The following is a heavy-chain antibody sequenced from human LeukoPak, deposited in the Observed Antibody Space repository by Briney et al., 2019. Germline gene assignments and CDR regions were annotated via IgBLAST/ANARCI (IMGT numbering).Heavy chain of an antibody. CDR2: INPNSGGT. Sequence: GASVKVSCKASGYTFTGYYLHWVRQAPGQGLEWMGWINPNSGGTNYAQKFQGRVTMTSDTSISTAYMELSRLTSVDTAVYYCARNTRSTLAYDYWGQGTLVTVSS. CDR3: ARNTRSTLAYDY. CDR1: GYTFTGYY. J-gene: IGHJ4*02. V-gene: IGHV1-2*02. D-gene: IGHD1-1*01.